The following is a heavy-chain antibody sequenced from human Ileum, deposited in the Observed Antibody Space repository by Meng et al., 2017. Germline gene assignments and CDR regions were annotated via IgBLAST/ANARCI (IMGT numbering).Heavy chain of an antibody. Sequence: QVQLQESGPGLVKPSQTLSLTCSVSGGSFSSDNYYWTWIRQTPGKGLEWIGLTYYNGSPFYNPSLRSRVTISVDTSKDQFCLKLTSVTAADTAVYYCARERRHYYGSGSFDYWGQGILVTVSS. V-gene: IGHV4-30-4*01. J-gene: IGHJ4*02. CDR1: GGSFSSDNYY. CDR2: TYYNGSP. CDR3: ARERRHYYGSGSFDY. D-gene: IGHD3-10*01.